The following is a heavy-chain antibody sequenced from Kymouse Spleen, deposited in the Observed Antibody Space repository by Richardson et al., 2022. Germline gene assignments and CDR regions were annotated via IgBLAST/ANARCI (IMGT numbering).Heavy chain of an antibody. J-gene: IGHJ5*02. CDR1: GGSISSSSYY. CDR3: ARLRCTSHCYTRGWFDP. CDR2: IYYSGST. Sequence: QLQLQESGPGLVKPSETLSLTCTVSGGSISSSSYYWGWIRQPPGKGLEWIGSIYYSGSTYYNPSLKSRVTISVDTSKNQFSLKLSSVTAADTAVYYCARLRCTSHCYTRGWFDPWGQGTLVTVSS. V-gene: IGHV4-39*01. D-gene: IGHD2-8*01.